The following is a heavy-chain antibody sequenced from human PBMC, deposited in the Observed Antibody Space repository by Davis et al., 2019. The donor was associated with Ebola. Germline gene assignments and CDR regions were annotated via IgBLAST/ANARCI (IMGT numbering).Heavy chain of an antibody. V-gene: IGHV1-3*01. Sequence: AASVKVSCKASGYTFTGYDINWVRQATGQGLEWMGWINAGNGNTKYSQKFQGRVTITRDTSASTAYMELSSLRSEDTAVYYCARDSSSWYIFDYWGQGTLVTVSS. CDR1: GYTFTGYD. CDR2: INAGNGNT. J-gene: IGHJ4*02. D-gene: IGHD6-13*01. CDR3: ARDSSSWYIFDY.